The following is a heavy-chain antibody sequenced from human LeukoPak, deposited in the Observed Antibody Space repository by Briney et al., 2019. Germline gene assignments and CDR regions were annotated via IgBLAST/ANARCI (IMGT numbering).Heavy chain of an antibody. CDR3: AKGSSDWSGPTGVFDY. D-gene: IGHD6-19*01. J-gene: IGHJ4*02. CDR1: GFTFSSYA. Sequence: PGGSLRLSCAASGFTFSSYAMSWVRQAPGKGPEWVSAISGNGGSTYHADSVKGRFTISRDNSKNTLCLQMNSLRVEDTAVYYCAKGSSDWSGPTGVFDYWGQGTLVTGSS. V-gene: IGHV3-23*01. CDR2: ISGNGGST.